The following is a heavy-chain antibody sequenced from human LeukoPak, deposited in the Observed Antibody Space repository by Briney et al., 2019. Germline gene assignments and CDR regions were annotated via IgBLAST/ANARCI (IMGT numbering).Heavy chain of an antibody. CDR3: ARGRSRCSSTSCYSAHDY. V-gene: IGHV1-69*06. J-gene: IGHJ4*02. D-gene: IGHD2-2*01. CDR1: GGTFSSYA. CDR2: IIPIFGTA. Sequence: SVKVSCKASGGTFSSYAISWVRQAPGQGLEWMGGIIPIFGTANYAQKFQGRVTITADKSTSTAYMELSSLRSEDTAVYYCARGRSRCSSTSCYSAHDYWGQGTLVTVSS.